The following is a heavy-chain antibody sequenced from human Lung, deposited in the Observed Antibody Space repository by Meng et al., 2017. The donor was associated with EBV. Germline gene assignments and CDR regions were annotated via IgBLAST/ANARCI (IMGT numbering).Heavy chain of an antibody. CDR2: IYYSGST. CDR1: GGSFRGYS. J-gene: IGHJ5*02. CDR3: ARTNYGDYNWFDP. D-gene: IGHD4-17*01. V-gene: IGHV4-59*06. Sequence: QGQLQESGPGLVKPSATLSLTCAGYGGSFRGYSWTWIRQQPGKGLEWIGYIYYSGSTYYNPSLRSRVAISIDTSKNQFSLKLTSVTAADTAVYFCARTNYGDYNWFDPWGQGTLVTVSS.